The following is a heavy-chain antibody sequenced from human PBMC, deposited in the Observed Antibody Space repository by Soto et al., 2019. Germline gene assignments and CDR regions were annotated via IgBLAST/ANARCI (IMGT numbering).Heavy chain of an antibody. CDR1: GDSISSGGYY. Sequence: QVQLQESGPGLVKPSQTLSLTCTVSGDSISSGGYYWSWIRQHPGKGLEWIGYIYYSGSTYYNPSRKSRVTISVDQSKNQLSLKLSSVTAADTAVYYCAASCVGCGGFNYYGMDVWGQGTTVTVSS. D-gene: IGHD2-21*01. CDR3: AASCVGCGGFNYYGMDV. V-gene: IGHV4-31*03. J-gene: IGHJ6*02. CDR2: IYYSGST.